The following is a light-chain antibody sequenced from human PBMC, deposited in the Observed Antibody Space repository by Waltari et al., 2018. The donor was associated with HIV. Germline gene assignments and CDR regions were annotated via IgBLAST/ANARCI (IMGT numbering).Light chain of an antibody. J-gene: IGKJ3*01. V-gene: IGKV1-39*01. CDR2: AAS. CDR1: QSISSY. Sequence: DIQMTRSPSSLSASVGDRVTITCRASQSISSYLNWYQQKPGKAPKLLIYAASSLQSGVPSRFSGSGSGTDFTLTISSLQPEDFATYYCQQSYSLTFGPGTKVDIK. CDR3: QQSYSLT.